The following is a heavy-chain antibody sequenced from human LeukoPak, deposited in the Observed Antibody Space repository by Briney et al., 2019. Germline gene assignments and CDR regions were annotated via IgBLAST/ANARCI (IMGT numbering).Heavy chain of an antibody. D-gene: IGHD3-22*01. CDR1: GGSFSGYY. CDR2: INHSGST. J-gene: IGHJ4*02. CDR3: ARGLATYYYDSSGSVHFDY. Sequence: SETLSLTCAVYGGSFSGYYWSWIRQPPGNGLEWIGEINHSGSTNYNPSLKSRVTISVDTSKNQFSLKLSSVTAADTAVYYCARGLATYYYDSSGSVHFDYWGQGTLVTVSS. V-gene: IGHV4-34*01.